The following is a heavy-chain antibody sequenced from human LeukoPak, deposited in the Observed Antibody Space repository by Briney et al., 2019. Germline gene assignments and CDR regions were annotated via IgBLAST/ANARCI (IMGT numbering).Heavy chain of an antibody. D-gene: IGHD6-6*01. CDR1: GYTFTSYD. CDR2: INAGNGNT. CDR3: ARRGASAGPPYSSSSFFDY. Sequence: ASVKVSCKASGYTFTSYDINWMRQATGQRLEWMGWINAGNGNTKYSQKFQGRVTITRDTSASTAYMELSSLRSEDTAVYYCARRGASAGPPYSSSSFFDYWGQGTLVTVSS. V-gene: IGHV1-3*01. J-gene: IGHJ4*02.